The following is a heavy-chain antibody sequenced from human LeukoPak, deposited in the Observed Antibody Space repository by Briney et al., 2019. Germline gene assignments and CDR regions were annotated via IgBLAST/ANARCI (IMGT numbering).Heavy chain of an antibody. CDR3: APQLWDHPGP. D-gene: IGHD3-16*01. J-gene: IGHJ5*02. Sequence: GGSLRRYCAASGFTCSSNAMSWVRQAPGKGLEWGSAVSGSNGSTDYADSVKGRFTISRDNSKNKLDLQINRLKDGDTAVYYCAPQLWDHPGPWGQGPLVIVSS. V-gene: IGHV3-23*01. CDR2: VSGSNGST. CDR1: GFTCSSNA.